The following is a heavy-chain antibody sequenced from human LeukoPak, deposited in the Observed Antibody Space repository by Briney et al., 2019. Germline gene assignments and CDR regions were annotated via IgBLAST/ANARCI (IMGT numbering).Heavy chain of an antibody. CDR3: ATTYYDFWSGYANFDY. CDR2: IIPIFGTA. D-gene: IGHD3-3*01. Sequence: SVKVSCKASGGTFSSYAISWVRQAPGQGLEWMGGIIPIFGTANYAQKFQGRVTITTDESTSTAYMELSSLRSEDTAVYYCATTYYDFWSGYANFDYWGQGTLVIVSS. CDR1: GGTFSSYA. V-gene: IGHV1-69*05. J-gene: IGHJ4*02.